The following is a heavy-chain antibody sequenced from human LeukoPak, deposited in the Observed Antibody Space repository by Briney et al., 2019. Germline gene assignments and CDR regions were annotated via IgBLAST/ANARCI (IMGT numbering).Heavy chain of an antibody. CDR2: INPNTGGT. V-gene: IGHV1-2*06. CDR1: AYTFTVYY. CDR3: AREYCDSTSCYKDLDY. J-gene: IGHJ4*02. Sequence: GASVKVSCKASAYTFTVYYIHWVRQAPGHGLEWMGRINPNTGGTNYAQNFQGRVTMTRDTSFSTAYMELSSLRSDDTAVYYCAREYCDSTSCYKDLDYWGQGTLVTVSS. D-gene: IGHD2/OR15-2a*01.